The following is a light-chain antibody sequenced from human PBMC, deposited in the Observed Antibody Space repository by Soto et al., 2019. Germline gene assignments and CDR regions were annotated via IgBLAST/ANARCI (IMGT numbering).Light chain of an antibody. CDR1: RFNIGRNT. CDR3: AAWDDSLNGVV. J-gene: IGLJ2*01. V-gene: IGLV1-44*01. CDR2: SNN. Sequence: QSVLTQPPSASGTPGQRVTISCSGSRFNIGRNTVNWYQQLQGSAPKLLIYSNNQRPSGVPDRLSGSRSGTSASLAISGLQSEDEADYYCAAWDDSLNGVVFGGGTKLTVL.